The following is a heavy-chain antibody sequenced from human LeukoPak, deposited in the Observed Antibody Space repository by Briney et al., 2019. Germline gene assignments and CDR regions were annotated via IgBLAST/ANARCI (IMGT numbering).Heavy chain of an antibody. Sequence: GRSLRLSCAASGFTFSSYAMHWVRQAPGKGLEWVAVIPYDGSNKYYADSVKGRFTISRDNSKNTLYLQMNSLRAEDTAVYYCARGHYYDSSGYRYYFDYWGQGTLVTVSS. CDR2: IPYDGSNK. D-gene: IGHD3-22*01. CDR3: ARGHYYDSSGYRYYFDY. J-gene: IGHJ4*02. V-gene: IGHV3-30-3*01. CDR1: GFTFSSYA.